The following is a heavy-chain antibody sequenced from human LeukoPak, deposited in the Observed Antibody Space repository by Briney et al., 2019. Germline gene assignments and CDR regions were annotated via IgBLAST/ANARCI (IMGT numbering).Heavy chain of an antibody. V-gene: IGHV3-7*01. J-gene: IGHJ4*02. Sequence: PGGSLRLSCAASGFRFSGHYMSWIRQAPGKGLEWVANIKQDGSEKYYVDSVKGRFTISRDNAKNSLYLQMNSLRAEDTAVYYCARDLRLRWPPGDFWGQGTLVTVSS. D-gene: IGHD4-23*01. CDR1: GFRFSGHY. CDR2: IKQDGSEK. CDR3: ARDLRLRWPPGDF.